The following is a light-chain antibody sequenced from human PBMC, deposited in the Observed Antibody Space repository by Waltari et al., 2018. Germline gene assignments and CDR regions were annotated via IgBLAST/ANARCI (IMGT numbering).Light chain of an antibody. CDR2: KVA. CDR1: PSLVHSDGNTY. V-gene: IGKV2-30*02. CDR3: MQATHWPALT. J-gene: IGKJ4*02. Sequence: DVVMTQSPLSLPVTLGQPASISCRSSPSLVHSDGNTYLNWFHQRPGRYPRHLIYKVASRESSVRNRFSGSGAGTDFTLKISWVVAPDVGIYYCMQATHWPALTFGGGTKVEIK.